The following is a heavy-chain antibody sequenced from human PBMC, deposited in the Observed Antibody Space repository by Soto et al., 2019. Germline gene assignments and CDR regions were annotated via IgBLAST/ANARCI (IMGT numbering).Heavy chain of an antibody. D-gene: IGHD3-10*01. V-gene: IGHV3-21*01. CDR3: ARIGYYGSGSYLYYYYYMDV. CDR1: GFTFSSYS. CDR2: ISSSSSYI. J-gene: IGHJ6*03. Sequence: EVQLVESGGGLVKPGGSLRLSCAASGFTFSSYSMNWVRQAPGKGLEWVSSISSSSSYIYYADSVKGRFTISRDNAKNSLYLQMNSLRAEDTAVYYCARIGYYGSGSYLYYYYYMDVWGIGTTVTVSS.